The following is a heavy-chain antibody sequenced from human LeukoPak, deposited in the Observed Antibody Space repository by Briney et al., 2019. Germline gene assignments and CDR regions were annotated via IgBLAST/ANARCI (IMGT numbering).Heavy chain of an antibody. V-gene: IGHV3-23*01. Sequence: GGSLRLSCAASGFTFSSYAMSWVRQAPGKGLEWVSAISGSGGSTYYADSVKGRFTISRDNSKNTLYLQMNSLRAEDTAVYYCAKQGRILTGYYISERRVDYWGQGTLVTVSS. CDR2: ISGSGGST. D-gene: IGHD3-9*01. J-gene: IGHJ4*02. CDR1: GFTFSSYA. CDR3: AKQGRILTGYYISERRVDY.